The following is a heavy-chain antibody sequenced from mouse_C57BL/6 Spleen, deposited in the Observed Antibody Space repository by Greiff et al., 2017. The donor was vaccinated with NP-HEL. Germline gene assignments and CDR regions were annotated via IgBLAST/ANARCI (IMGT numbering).Heavy chain of an antibody. CDR2: IDPENGDT. Sequence: EVQLQESGAELVRPGASVKLSCTASGFNIKDDYMHWVKQRPEQGLEWIGWIDPENGDTEYASKFQGKATITADTSSNTAYLQLSSLTSEDTAVYYCTTDHYGSSTFAYWGQGTLVTVSA. CDR3: TTDHYGSSTFAY. J-gene: IGHJ3*01. D-gene: IGHD1-1*01. V-gene: IGHV14-4*01. CDR1: GFNIKDDY.